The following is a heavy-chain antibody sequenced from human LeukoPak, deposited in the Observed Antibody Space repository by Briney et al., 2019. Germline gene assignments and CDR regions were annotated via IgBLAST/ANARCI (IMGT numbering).Heavy chain of an antibody. Sequence: GESLKISCKGSGYIFSSYWIAWVRQMPGKGLEWMGIIFPGDSDTRYNPSFQGQVTISADKSISTAYLQWSSLKASDTAVYYCARHGGGRDNWFDPWGQGTLVTVSS. CDR2: IFPGDSDT. CDR3: ARHGGGRDNWFDP. CDR1: GYIFSSYW. V-gene: IGHV5-51*01. J-gene: IGHJ5*02. D-gene: IGHD2-15*01.